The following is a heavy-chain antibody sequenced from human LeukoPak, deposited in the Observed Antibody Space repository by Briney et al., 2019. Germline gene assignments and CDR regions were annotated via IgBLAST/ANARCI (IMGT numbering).Heavy chain of an antibody. J-gene: IGHJ5*02. Sequence: PGGSLRDSCAASGFMFSSYWIHSVRQAPWKGLVWVSRINSDGSSTNYADCVKGRFTISRDNAKKTVYLQMNSLRAEDTAVYYCTREYFGKFDPWGQGTLGTVSS. CDR1: GFMFSSYW. D-gene: IGHD3-10*01. V-gene: IGHV3-74*01. CDR2: INSDGSST. CDR3: TREYFGKFDP.